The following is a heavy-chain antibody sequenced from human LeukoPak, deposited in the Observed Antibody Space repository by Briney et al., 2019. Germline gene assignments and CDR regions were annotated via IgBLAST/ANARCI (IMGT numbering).Heavy chain of an antibody. CDR2: IYSGGST. V-gene: IGHV3-53*01. CDR3: AREYCSGGSCWFDY. Sequence: GGSLRLSCAASGSTVSRNYMSWVRQAPGKGLEWVSVIYSGGSTYYADSVKGRFTISRDNSKNTLYLQMNSLRAEDTAVYYCAREYCSGGSCWFDYWGQGTLVTVSS. D-gene: IGHD2-15*01. CDR1: GSTVSRNY. J-gene: IGHJ4*02.